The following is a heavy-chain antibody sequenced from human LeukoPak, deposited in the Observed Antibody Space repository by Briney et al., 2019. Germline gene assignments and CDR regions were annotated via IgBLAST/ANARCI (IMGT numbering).Heavy chain of an antibody. D-gene: IGHD5-12*01. CDR1: GFTFSGSA. CDR3: TRVRGYSGYDYDY. CDR2: IRSKANSYAT. Sequence: SGGSLRLSCAASGFTFSGSAMHWVRQASGKGLEWDGRIRSKANSYATAYAASVKGRFTISRDDSKNTAYLQMNSLKTEDTAVYYCTRVRGYSGYDYDYWGQGTLVTVSS. V-gene: IGHV3-73*01. J-gene: IGHJ4*02.